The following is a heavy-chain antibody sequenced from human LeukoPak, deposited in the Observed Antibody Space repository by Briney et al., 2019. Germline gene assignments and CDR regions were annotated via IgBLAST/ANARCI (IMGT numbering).Heavy chain of an antibody. CDR2: IWYDGSNK. J-gene: IGHJ4*02. Sequence: GRSLRLSCAASGFTFSSYGMHWVRQAPGKGLEWVAVIWYDGSNKYYADSVKGRFTISRDNSKNTLYLQMNSLRAEDTAVYYCARFIYYGSGSYYYFDYWGQGTLVTVSS. CDR1: GFTFSSYG. CDR3: ARFIYYGSGSYYYFDY. D-gene: IGHD3-10*01. V-gene: IGHV3-33*01.